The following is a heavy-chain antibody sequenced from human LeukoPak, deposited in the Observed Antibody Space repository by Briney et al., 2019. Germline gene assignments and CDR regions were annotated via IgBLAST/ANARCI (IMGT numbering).Heavy chain of an antibody. Sequence: GGSLRLSCAASGFTVSSNEMSWVRQAPGKGLEWVSSISGGSTYYADSVKGRFTISRDNSKNTLYLQMNSLRAEDTAVYYCASQYYDILTGYYPFDIWGQGTMVTVSS. D-gene: IGHD3-9*01. J-gene: IGHJ3*02. CDR3: ASQYYDILTGYYPFDI. CDR2: ISGGST. CDR1: GFTVSSNE. V-gene: IGHV3-38-3*01.